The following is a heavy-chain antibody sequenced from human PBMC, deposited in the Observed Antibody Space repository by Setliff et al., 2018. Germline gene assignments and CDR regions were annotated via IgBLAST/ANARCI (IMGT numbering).Heavy chain of an antibody. CDR2: INHYGST. D-gene: IGHD3-10*01. Sequence: SETLSLTCAVYGGSFSHYYWSWIRQPPGKGLEWIGEINHYGSTKYKSSLRGRVTISLDTAENQFSLKLTSVTAADTAVYYCARRWNFGPYGSGIHDGFDMWGQGTMVTVS. CDR3: ARRWNFGPYGSGIHDGFDM. V-gene: IGHV4-34*01. J-gene: IGHJ3*02. CDR1: GGSFSHYY.